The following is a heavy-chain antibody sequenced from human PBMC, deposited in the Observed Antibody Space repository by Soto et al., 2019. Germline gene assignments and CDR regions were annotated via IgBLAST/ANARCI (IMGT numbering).Heavy chain of an antibody. V-gene: IGHV1-69*05. J-gene: IGHJ3*02. D-gene: IGHD3-16*01. Sequence: SVKVSCKASGGTFSSYAISWVRQAPGQGLEWMGGIIPIFGTASYAQKFQGRVTMTRDKSTSTAYMELSSLRSEDTAVYYCARVRGRIMITFGGVGGALDIWGQGTMVTVSS. CDR3: ARVRGRIMITFGGVGGALDI. CDR1: GGTFSSYA. CDR2: IIPIFGTA.